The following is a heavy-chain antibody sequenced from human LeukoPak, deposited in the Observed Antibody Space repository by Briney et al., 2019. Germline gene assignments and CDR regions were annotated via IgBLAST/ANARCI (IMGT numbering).Heavy chain of an antibody. Sequence: SETLSLTCTVSGGSISSYYWGWIRQPPGKGLEWIGYIYYSGSTNYNPSLKSRVTISVDTSKNQFPLKLSSVTAADTAVYYCARSLLYSSSEFDYWGQGTLVTVSS. CDR2: IYYSGST. D-gene: IGHD6-6*01. CDR3: ARSLLYSSSEFDY. CDR1: GGSISSYY. V-gene: IGHV4-59*01. J-gene: IGHJ4*02.